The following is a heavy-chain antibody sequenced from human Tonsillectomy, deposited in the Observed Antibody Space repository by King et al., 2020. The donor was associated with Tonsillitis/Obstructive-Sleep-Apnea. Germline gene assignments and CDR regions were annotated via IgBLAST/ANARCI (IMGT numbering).Heavy chain of an antibody. D-gene: IGHD3-22*01. CDR3: GKALTLSGYPHYYSGMDV. CDR2: ISFDGSKR. J-gene: IGHJ6*02. V-gene: IGHV3-30*18. CDR1: GFTFSSYG. Sequence: VQLVQSGGGVVQPGRSLRLSCAASGFTFSSYGIHWVRQAPGKGLEWVAVISFDGSKRYYADSVKGRFTISRDNSKNTLYLQMNSLRGEDTAVYYCGKALTLSGYPHYYSGMDVWGQGTTVTVSS.